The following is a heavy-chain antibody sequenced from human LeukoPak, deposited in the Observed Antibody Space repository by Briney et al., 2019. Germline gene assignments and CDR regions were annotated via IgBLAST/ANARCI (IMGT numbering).Heavy chain of an antibody. CDR2: IIPIFGTA. D-gene: IGHD3-16*02. CDR3: ARARYDYVWGSYRYTEYYYYYGMDV. V-gene: IGHV1-69*13. Sequence: AASVKVSCKASGGTFSSYAISWVRQAPGQGLEWMGGIIPIFGTAIYAQKFQGRVTITADESTSTAYMELSSLRSEDTAVYYCARARYDYVWGSYRYTEYYYYYGMDVWGKGTTVTVSS. J-gene: IGHJ6*04. CDR1: GGTFSSYA.